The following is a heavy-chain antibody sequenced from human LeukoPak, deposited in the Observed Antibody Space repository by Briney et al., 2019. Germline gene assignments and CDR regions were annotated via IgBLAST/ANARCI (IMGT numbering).Heavy chain of an antibody. V-gene: IGHV3-15*01. CDR2: IKSKTDGGTT. CDR1: GFTFSNAW. D-gene: IGHD3-9*01. J-gene: IGHJ4*02. Sequence: GGSLRLSCAASGFTFSNAWMSWVRQAPGKWLEWVGRIKSKTDGGTTDYAAAVKGRFTISRDDSKKTLYLQMNSLKTEDTPVYYCTTSYYDILTGIRDYWGQGPLVTVSS. CDR3: TTSYYDILTGIRDY.